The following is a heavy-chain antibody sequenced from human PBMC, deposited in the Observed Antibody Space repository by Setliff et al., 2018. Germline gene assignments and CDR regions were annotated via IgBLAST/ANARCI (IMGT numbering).Heavy chain of an antibody. J-gene: IGHJ6*02. Sequence: SVKVSCKASGGSFSTYAISWARQAPGQGREWMGVIIPIFGTTNNAQKFQGRVTITADESTSTAYMELSSLRSEDTAVYYCARANYYDSSGHSVYGMDVWGQGTTVTVSS. CDR3: ARANYYDSSGHSVYGMDV. D-gene: IGHD3-22*01. CDR1: GGSFSTYA. CDR2: IIPIFGTT. V-gene: IGHV1-69*13.